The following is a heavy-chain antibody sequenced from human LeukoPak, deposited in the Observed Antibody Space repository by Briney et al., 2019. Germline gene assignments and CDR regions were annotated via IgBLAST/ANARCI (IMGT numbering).Heavy chain of an antibody. J-gene: IGHJ6*02. CDR3: ARGLEGDYYYGMDV. CDR1: GYTFTSYG. CDR2: ISAYNGNT. V-gene: IGHV1-18*01. D-gene: IGHD1-1*01. Sequence: GASVKVSCKASGYTFTSYGISWVRQAPGQGLEWMGWISAYNGNTNYAQKLQGRVTMTRNTSISTAYMELSSLRSEDTAVYYCARGLEGDYYYGMDVWGQGTTVTVSS.